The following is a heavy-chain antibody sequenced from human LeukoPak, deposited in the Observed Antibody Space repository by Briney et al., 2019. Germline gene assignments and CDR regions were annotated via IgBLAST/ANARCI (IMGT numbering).Heavy chain of an antibody. CDR2: ISSSGSTI. CDR3: ARDTYYYGSGSYHHDGGMDV. Sequence: PAGSLRLSCAASGFSFSSYEMNWIWQAPGKWLDLVSYISSSGSTIYYGDSVKGRFTCSRDNANNSLYLQMMRLRAEDTAVYDWARDTYYYGSGSYHHDGGMDVWGQGTTVNVSS. CDR1: GFSFSSYE. D-gene: IGHD3-10*01. J-gene: IGHJ6*02. V-gene: IGHV3-48*03.